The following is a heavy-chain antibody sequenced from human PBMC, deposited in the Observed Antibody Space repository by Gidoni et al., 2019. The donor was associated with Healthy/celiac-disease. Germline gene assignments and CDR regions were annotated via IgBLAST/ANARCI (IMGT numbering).Heavy chain of an antibody. Sequence: QVQLQESGPGLVKPSQTLSLTCAVSGGSISRGGYSWSWIRQPPGKGLEWIGYIYYSGSTYYNPSLKSRVTISVDTSKNQFSLKLSSVTAADTAVYYCARVTEDGQEGIPWGQGTLVTVSS. CDR3: ARVTEDGQEGIP. V-gene: IGHV4-30-4*07. J-gene: IGHJ5*02. CDR2: IYYSGST. CDR1: GGSISRGGYS.